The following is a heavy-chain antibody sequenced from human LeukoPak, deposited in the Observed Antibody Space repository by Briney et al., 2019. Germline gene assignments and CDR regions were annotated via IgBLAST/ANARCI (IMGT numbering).Heavy chain of an antibody. Sequence: ASVKVSCKASGYTFTSYGVSWVRQAPGQGLEWMGWISAHNGNTNYAQKLQGRVTMTTDTSTSTAYMELRSLRSDDTAVYYCARDYRIAVADRALNYWGQGTLVTVSS. CDR2: ISAHNGNT. CDR1: GYTFTSYG. D-gene: IGHD6-19*01. CDR3: ARDYRIAVADRALNY. V-gene: IGHV1-18*01. J-gene: IGHJ4*02.